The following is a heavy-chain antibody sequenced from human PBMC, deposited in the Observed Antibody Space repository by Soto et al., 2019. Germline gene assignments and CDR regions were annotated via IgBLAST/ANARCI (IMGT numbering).Heavy chain of an antibody. V-gene: IGHV3-33*01. CDR3: AREGGELSSFDY. CDR2: IWYDGSNK. D-gene: IGHD3-16*02. CDR1: GFTFSSYG. J-gene: IGHJ4*02. Sequence: GGSLRLSCAASGFTFSSYGMHWVRQAPGKGLEWVAVIWYDGSNKYYADSVKGRFTISRDNSKNTLYLQMNSLRAEDTAVYYCAREGGELSSFDYWGQGTLVTVSS.